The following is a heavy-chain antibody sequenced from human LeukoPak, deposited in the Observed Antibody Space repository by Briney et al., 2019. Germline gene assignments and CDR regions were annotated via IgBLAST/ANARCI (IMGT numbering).Heavy chain of an antibody. CDR2: IYYSGSI. CDR3: ARHPSTGYSSSWPNYYYYGMDV. J-gene: IGHJ6*02. V-gene: IGHV4-39*01. D-gene: IGHD6-13*01. Sequence: DPSETLSLTCTVSGGSISSSSYYWGWIRQPPGKGLEWIGSIYYSGSIYYNPSLKSRVTISVDTSKNQFSLKLSSVTAADTAVYYCARHPSTGYSSSWPNYYYYGMDVWGQGTTVTVSS. CDR1: GGSISSSSYY.